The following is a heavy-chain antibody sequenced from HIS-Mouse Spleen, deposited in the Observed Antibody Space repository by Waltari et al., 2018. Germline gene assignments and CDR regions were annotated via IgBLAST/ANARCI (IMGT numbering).Heavy chain of an antibody. CDR1: GYTFTSYD. CDR2: MNPNSGNT. CDR3: ARIGSHRRGYSYGYWFDP. J-gene: IGHJ5*02. D-gene: IGHD5-18*01. Sequence: QVQLVQSGAEVKKPGASVKVSCKASGYTFTSYDINWVRQAIGQGLEWMGWMNPNSGNTGYAQKFQGRVTMTRNTSISTAYMELSSLRSEDTAVYYCARIGSHRRGYSYGYWFDPWGQGTLVTVSS. V-gene: IGHV1-8*01.